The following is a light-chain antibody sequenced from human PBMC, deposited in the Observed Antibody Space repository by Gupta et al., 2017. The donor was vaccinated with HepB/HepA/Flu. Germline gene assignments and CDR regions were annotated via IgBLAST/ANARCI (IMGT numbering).Light chain of an antibody. CDR1: QSVTKNY. CDR2: AAS. V-gene: IGKV3-20*01. Sequence: EIVLTQSPGTLSLSSGERATLSCRASQSVTKNYLAWYQQIAGQAPRLLIYAASTRATGIPDRFSGSGSGTEFTLSISRLEPEDFAVYYCQQEGDSPITFGQGTRMEMK. J-gene: IGKJ5*01. CDR3: QQEGDSPIT.